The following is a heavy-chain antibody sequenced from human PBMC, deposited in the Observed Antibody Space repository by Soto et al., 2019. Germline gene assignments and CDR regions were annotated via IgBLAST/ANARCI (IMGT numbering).Heavy chain of an antibody. Sequence: EVQLVESGGALVQPGGSLRLSCAASGFTFTSHWMHWVRQAPGKGLVWVSRLNSDGSSRYYGDSMKGRFTISRDNANNTVYLQMNSLRDEDTAVYYCAGGLKNKYGMDVWGQGTTVTVSS. CDR3: AGGLKNKYGMDV. V-gene: IGHV3-74*01. CDR2: LNSDGSSR. CDR1: GFTFTSHW. J-gene: IGHJ6*02.